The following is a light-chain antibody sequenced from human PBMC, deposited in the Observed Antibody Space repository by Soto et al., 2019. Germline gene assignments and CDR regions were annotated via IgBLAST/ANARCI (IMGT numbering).Light chain of an antibody. J-gene: IGKJ5*01. V-gene: IGKV3-20*01. CDR1: QSVSSSY. CDR3: QQYGSSPWIT. Sequence: EIVLTQSPGTLSLSPGERATLSCRASQSVSSSYLAWYQQKPGQAPRLLIYGASSRATGIPDRFSGSGSGTAFTLTISRLEPEAFAVYYCQQYGSSPWITFGQGTRLEIK. CDR2: GAS.